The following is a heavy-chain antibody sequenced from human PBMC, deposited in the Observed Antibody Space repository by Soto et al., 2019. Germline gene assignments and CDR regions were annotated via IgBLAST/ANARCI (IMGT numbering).Heavy chain of an antibody. V-gene: IGHV3-21*01. CDR3: ARGYGSGSYSGYGMDV. CDR2: ISSSSSYI. J-gene: IGHJ6*02. D-gene: IGHD3-10*01. CDR1: GFTFSSYS. Sequence: GGSLRLSCAASGFTFSSYSMNWVRQAPGKGLEWVSSISSSSSYIYYADSVKGRFTISRDNAKNSLYLQMNSLRAEDTAVYYCARGYGSGSYSGYGMDVWGQGTTVTVSS.